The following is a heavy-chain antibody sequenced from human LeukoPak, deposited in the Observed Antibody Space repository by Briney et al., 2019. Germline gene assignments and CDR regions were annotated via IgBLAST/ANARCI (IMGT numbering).Heavy chain of an antibody. CDR2: IYYSGST. J-gene: IGHJ6*02. CDR3: ARGGYYYYGMDV. Sequence: SETLSLTCTVSGGSISSYYWSWIRQPPGKGLEWIGYIYYSGSTNYNPSLKSRVTISVDTSKNQFSLKLSSVTAAGTAVYYCARGGYYYYGMDVWGQGTTVTVSS. CDR1: GGSISSYY. V-gene: IGHV4-59*01. D-gene: IGHD3-10*01.